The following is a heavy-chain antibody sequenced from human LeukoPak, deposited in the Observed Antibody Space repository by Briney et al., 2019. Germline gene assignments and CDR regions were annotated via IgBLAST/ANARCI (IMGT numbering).Heavy chain of an antibody. J-gene: IGHJ3*02. CDR3: ARDYRSSGWYKRDAFDI. V-gene: IGHV3-11*05. CDR2: ISSSSSYT. CDR1: GFTFSDYY. D-gene: IGHD6-13*01. Sequence: KPGGSLRLSCAASGFTFSDYYMSWIRQAPGKGLEWVSYISSSSSYTNYADSVKGRFTISRDNAKNSLYLQMNSLRAEDTAVYYCARDYRSSGWYKRDAFDIWGQGTMVTVSS.